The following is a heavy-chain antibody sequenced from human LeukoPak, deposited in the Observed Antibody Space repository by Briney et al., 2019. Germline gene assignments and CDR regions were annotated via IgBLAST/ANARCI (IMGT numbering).Heavy chain of an antibody. J-gene: IGHJ4*02. CDR3: ARDLTTTMVRGVILPFDY. CDR2: ISSSSSTI. V-gene: IGHV3-48*01. CDR1: GFTFSIYS. D-gene: IGHD3-10*01. Sequence: GGSLRLSCAASGFTFSIYSMNWVRQAPGKGLEWVSYISSSSSTIYYADSVKGRFTISRDNAKNSLYLQMNSLRAEDTAVYYCARDLTTTMVRGVILPFDYWGQGTLVTVSS.